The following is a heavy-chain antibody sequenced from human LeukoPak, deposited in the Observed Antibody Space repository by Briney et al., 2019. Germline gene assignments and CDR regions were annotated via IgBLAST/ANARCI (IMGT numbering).Heavy chain of an antibody. CDR3: ARGMVDTAMGDDY. CDR2: IIPIFGTA. Sequence: SVTVSCTASGGTFSSYAISWVRQAPGQGLEWMGGIIPIFGTANYAQKFQGRVTITADESTSTAYMELSSLRSEDTAVYYCARGMVDTAMGDDYWGQGTLVTVSS. D-gene: IGHD5-18*01. CDR1: GGTFSSYA. V-gene: IGHV1-69*13. J-gene: IGHJ4*02.